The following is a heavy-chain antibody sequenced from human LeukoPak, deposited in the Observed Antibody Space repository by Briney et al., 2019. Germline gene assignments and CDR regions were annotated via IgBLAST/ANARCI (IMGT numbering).Heavy chain of an antibody. CDR2: ISAYNGNT. J-gene: IGHJ3*02. V-gene: IGHV1-18*01. Sequence: ASVKVSCKASGYTLTSYGISWVRQAPGQGLEWMGWISAYNGNTNYAQKLQGRVTMTTDTSTSTAYMELRSLRSDDTAVYYCASRYSGYDPDAFDIWGQGTMVTVSS. CDR1: GYTLTSYG. D-gene: IGHD5-12*01. CDR3: ASRYSGYDPDAFDI.